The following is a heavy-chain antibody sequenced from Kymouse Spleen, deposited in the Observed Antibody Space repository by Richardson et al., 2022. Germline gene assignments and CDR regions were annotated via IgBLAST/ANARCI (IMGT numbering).Heavy chain of an antibody. V-gene: IGHV3-21*03. Sequence: EVQLVESGGGLVKPGGSLRLSCAASGFTFSSYSMNWVRQAPGKGLEWVSSISSSSSYIYYADSVKGRFTISRDNAKNSLYLQMNSLRAEDTAVYYCARRGPYNWNYGFDYWGQGTLVTVSS. CDR2: ISSSSSYI. D-gene: IGHD1-7*01. CDR3: ARRGPYNWNYGFDY. J-gene: IGHJ4*02. CDR1: GFTFSSYS.